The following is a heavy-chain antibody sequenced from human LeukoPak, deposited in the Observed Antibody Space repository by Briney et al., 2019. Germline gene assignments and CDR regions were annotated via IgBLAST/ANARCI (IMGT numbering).Heavy chain of an antibody. Sequence: PGGSLRLSCAASGFTVSSNYMSWVRQAPGKGLEWVSAISGSGGSTYYADSVKGRFTISGDNSKNTLYLQMNSLRAEDTAVYYCANCRLPFDYWGQGTLVTVSS. CDR2: ISGSGGST. V-gene: IGHV3-23*01. CDR3: ANCRLPFDY. CDR1: GFTVSSNY. J-gene: IGHJ4*02.